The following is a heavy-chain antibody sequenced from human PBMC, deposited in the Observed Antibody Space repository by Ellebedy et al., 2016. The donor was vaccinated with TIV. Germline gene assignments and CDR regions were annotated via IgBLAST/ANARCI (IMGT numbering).Heavy chain of an antibody. J-gene: IGHJ5*02. CDR1: GGSVRSYS. V-gene: IGHV4-4*07. CDR2: IYTTGST. D-gene: IGHD4-17*01. CDR3: ARDLTDFGDYVGSDL. Sequence: MPSETLSLTCAISGGSVRSYSWSWIRQSAGKRLEWIGRIYTTGSTYYNPSLKSRVTMSVTRSKNEVSLRLSSVTAADTAVYYCARDLTDFGDYVGSDLWGQGTLVTVSS.